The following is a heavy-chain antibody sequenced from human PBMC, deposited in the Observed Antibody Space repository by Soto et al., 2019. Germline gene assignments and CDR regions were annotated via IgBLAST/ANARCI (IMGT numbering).Heavy chain of an antibody. Sequence: GSLRLSCTASGFTFGDYAMSWVRQAPGKGLEWVGFIRSKAYGGTTEYAASVKGRFTISRDDSKSIAYLQMNSLKTEDTAVYYCTRERPLRYFDWPHLPYYGMDVWGQGTTVTVPS. D-gene: IGHD3-9*01. V-gene: IGHV3-49*04. CDR3: TRERPLRYFDWPHLPYYGMDV. J-gene: IGHJ6*02. CDR1: GFTFGDYA. CDR2: IRSKAYGGTT.